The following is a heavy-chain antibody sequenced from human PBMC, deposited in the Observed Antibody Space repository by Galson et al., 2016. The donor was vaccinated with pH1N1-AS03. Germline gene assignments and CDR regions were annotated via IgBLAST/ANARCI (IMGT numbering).Heavy chain of an antibody. CDR2: ISGYDDDT. D-gene: IGHD2-15*01. V-gene: IGHV1-18*04. CDR3: ARDRGFRPDTFDI. Sequence: SVKVSCKASGYTFSTYGVSWVRQAPGQGLEWMGWISGYDDDTNYAQDVAGRVTMNTDKSTSTVYMELRSLRSDDTAVYYCARDRGFRPDTFDIWGQGTWVTVSS. CDR1: GYTFSTYG. J-gene: IGHJ3*02.